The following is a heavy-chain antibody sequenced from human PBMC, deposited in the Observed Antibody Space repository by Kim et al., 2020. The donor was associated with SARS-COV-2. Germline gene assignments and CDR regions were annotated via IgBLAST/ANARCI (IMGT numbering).Heavy chain of an antibody. V-gene: IGHV1-8*01. Sequence: ASVKVSCKASGYTFTSYDINWVRQATGQGLEWMGWMNPNSGNTGYAQKFQGRVTMTRNTPISTAYMELSSLRSEDTAVYYCARGGYCSGGSCYSEFDYWGQGTLVTVSS. CDR3: ARGGYCSGGSCYSEFDY. CDR2: MNPNSGNT. J-gene: IGHJ4*01. D-gene: IGHD2-15*01. CDR1: GYTFTSYD.